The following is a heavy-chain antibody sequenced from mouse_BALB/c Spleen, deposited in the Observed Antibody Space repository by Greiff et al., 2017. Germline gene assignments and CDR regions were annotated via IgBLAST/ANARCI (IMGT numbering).Heavy chain of an antibody. CDR3: AREKGRYAMDY. J-gene: IGHJ4*01. CDR2: ISDGGSYT. CDR1: GFTFSDYY. Sequence: EVQLVESGGGLVKPGGSLKLSCAASGFTFSDYYMYWVRQTPEKRLEWVATISDGGSYTYYPDSVKGRFTISRDNAKNNLYLQMSSLKSEDTAMYYCAREKGRYAMDYWGQGTSVTVSS. V-gene: IGHV5-4*02. D-gene: IGHD3-3*01.